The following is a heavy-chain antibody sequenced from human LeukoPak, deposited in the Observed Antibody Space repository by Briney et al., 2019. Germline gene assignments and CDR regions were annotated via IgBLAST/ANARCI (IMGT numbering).Heavy chain of an antibody. D-gene: IGHD4-23*01. V-gene: IGHV4-30-4*01. CDR2: IYYSGST. Sequence: SETLSLTCTVSGASISSGDYYWSWIRQPPGKGLECIGHIYYSGSTYYNPSLKSRVTISVDTSKNQFSLKLSSVTAADTAVYYCARTTVVAKYFDYWGQGTLVTVSS. CDR1: GASISSGDYY. CDR3: ARTTVVAKYFDY. J-gene: IGHJ4*02.